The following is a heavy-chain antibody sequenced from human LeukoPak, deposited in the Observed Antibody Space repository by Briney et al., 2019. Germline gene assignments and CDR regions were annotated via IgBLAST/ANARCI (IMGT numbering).Heavy chain of an antibody. Sequence: SETLSLTCAVYGGSFSGYYWSWIRQPPGKGLEWIGEINHSGSTNYNPSLKSRVTISVDTSKNQFSLKLSSMTAADTAVYYCARSYYSQFDYWGQGTLVTVSS. CDR2: INHSGST. V-gene: IGHV4-34*01. J-gene: IGHJ4*02. CDR3: ARSYYSQFDY. D-gene: IGHD3-10*01. CDR1: GGSFSGYY.